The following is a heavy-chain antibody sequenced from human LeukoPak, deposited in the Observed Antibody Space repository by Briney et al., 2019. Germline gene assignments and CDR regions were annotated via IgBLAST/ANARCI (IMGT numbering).Heavy chain of an antibody. CDR1: GYTLTELS. Sequence: ASVKVSCKVSGYTLTELSMHWVRQAPGKGLEWMGGFDPEDGETIYAQKFQGRVTITRDTSASTAYMELSSLRSEDTAVFYCAREGLLLERAFDIWGQGTMVTVSS. D-gene: IGHD1-26*01. CDR2: FDPEDGET. V-gene: IGHV1-24*01. J-gene: IGHJ3*02. CDR3: AREGLLLERAFDI.